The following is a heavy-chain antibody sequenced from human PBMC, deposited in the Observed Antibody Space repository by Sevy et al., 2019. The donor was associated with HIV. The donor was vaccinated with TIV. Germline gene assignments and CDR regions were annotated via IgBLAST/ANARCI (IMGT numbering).Heavy chain of an antibody. D-gene: IGHD3-10*01. CDR1: GLTFSTYG. CDR3: ARDWPAMVRGVIIAPAGPGYFDL. V-gene: IGHV3-30*03. Sequence: GGSLRLSCAASGLTFSTYGMHWVRQAPGKGLEWVAVISYDGSHKYYADSVKGRFTISRDNAKNSLYLQMNSLRAEDTAVYYCARDWPAMVRGVIIAPAGPGYFDLWGRGTLVTVSS. CDR2: ISYDGSHK. J-gene: IGHJ2*01.